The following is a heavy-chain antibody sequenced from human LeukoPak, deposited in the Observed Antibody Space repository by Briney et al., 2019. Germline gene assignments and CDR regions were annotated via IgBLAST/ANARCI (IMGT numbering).Heavy chain of an antibody. J-gene: IGHJ4*02. D-gene: IGHD3-22*01. V-gene: IGHV5-51*01. CDR2: IYPGDSDT. CDR3: ARQERGYYDSSGYIFDY. CDR1: GSRFTSYW. Sequence: PRESLKISFKGSGSRFTSYWIGWGRPMPGKGRGWMGIIYPGDSDTRYSPSFQGQVTISADKSISTAYLQWSSLKASDTAMYYCARQERGYYDSSGYIFDYWGQGTLVTVSS.